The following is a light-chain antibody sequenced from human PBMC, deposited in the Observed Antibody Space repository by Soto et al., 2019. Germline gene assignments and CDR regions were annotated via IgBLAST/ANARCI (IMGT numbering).Light chain of an antibody. J-gene: IGLJ2*01. Sequence: QFVLTQPPSACGTPGQRVTISCSRGSSTIGGNTVNWYQQLPGTAPKLLIYNDDERPSGVPDRFTGSKSGTSSSLAISGLQSDDEADYYCSSWDDSLNVVVFGGGTKLTVL. CDR1: SSTIGGNT. CDR2: NDD. CDR3: SSWDDSLNVVV. V-gene: IGLV1-44*01.